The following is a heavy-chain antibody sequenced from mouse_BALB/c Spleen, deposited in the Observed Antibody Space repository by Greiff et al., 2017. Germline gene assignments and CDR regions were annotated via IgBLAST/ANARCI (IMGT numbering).Heavy chain of an antibody. V-gene: IGHV14-4*02. D-gene: IGHD2-4*01. J-gene: IGHJ3*01. CDR3: NADYYDYADGSWFAY. Sequence: EVQLQQSGAELVKPGASVKLSCTASGFNIKDTYMHWVKQRPEQGLEWIGRIDPANGDTEYAPKFQGKATMTADTSSNTAYLQLSSLTSEDTAVYYCNADYYDYADGSWFAYWGQGTLVTVSA. CDR2: IDPANGDT. CDR1: GFNIKDTY.